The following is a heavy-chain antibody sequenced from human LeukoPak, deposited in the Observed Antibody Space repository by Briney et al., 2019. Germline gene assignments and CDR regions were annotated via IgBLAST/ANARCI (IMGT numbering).Heavy chain of an antibody. CDR2: IYPADSDT. V-gene: IGHV5-51*01. D-gene: IGHD6-25*01. CDR1: GYIFTHYW. Sequence: PGESLKISCQVSGYIFTHYWIGWVRQMPGKGLESMGIIYPADSDTTYSPSFQGQVTISADKSISTAYLQWSSLKASDTAMYYCARRGYRSGANAFDIWGQGTMVTVSS. CDR3: ARRGYRSGANAFDI. J-gene: IGHJ3*02.